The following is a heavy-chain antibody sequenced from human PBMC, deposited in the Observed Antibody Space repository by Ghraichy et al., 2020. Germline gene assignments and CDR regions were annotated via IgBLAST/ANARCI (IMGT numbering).Heavy chain of an antibody. CDR2: MNPNSGNT. V-gene: IGHV1-8*01. D-gene: IGHD2-2*01. CDR1: RSHVCNQD. Sequence: ASVKVSCKTGRSHVCNQDTNWQRLSTGLVLERMGWMNPNSGNTGYAQKFQGRVTMTRNTAINTAYMELSNLRSEDTAVYYCARMDRNCGRTSCDTINWFDPWGQGTLVTVSA. J-gene: IGHJ5*02. CDR3: ARMDRNCGRTSCDTINWFDP.